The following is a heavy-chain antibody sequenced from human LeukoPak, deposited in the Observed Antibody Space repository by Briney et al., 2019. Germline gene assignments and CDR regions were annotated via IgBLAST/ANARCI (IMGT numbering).Heavy chain of an antibody. D-gene: IGHD3-22*01. V-gene: IGHV3-20*04. CDR2: INWNGGGT. J-gene: IGHJ4*02. Sequence: PGGSLRLSCAASGFTFDDYGMSWVRQAPGKGLEWVSGINWNGGGTGYADSVEGRFTISRDNAKNSLYLQMNSLRAEDTALYYCARDPPYYYDSSGKGWYFDYWGQGTLVTVSS. CDR3: ARDPPYYYDSSGKGWYFDY. CDR1: GFTFDDYG.